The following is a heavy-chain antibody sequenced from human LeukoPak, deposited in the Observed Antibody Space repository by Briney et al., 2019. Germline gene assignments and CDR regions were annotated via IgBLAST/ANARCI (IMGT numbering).Heavy chain of an antibody. Sequence: PGGSLRLSCAASGFSFSSYSMNWVRQAPGKGLEWVSYITSSSSTMYYADAVKGRFAISRDNAKNSLYLQMNSLRAEDTAVYYCARKGLWELPDCWGQGTLVTVSS. D-gene: IGHD1-26*01. CDR3: ARKGLWELPDC. J-gene: IGHJ4*02. CDR1: GFSFSSYS. V-gene: IGHV3-48*04. CDR2: ITSSSSTM.